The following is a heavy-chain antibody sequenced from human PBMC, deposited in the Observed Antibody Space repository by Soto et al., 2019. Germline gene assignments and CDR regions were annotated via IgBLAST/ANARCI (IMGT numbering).Heavy chain of an antibody. V-gene: IGHV4-31*03. CDR3: AGDAGWFGELGYYFDY. Sequence: QVQLQESGPGLVKPSQTLSLTCTVSGGSISSGGYYWSWLRQHPGKGLEWIGYIYYSGSTYYNPSLQGRVTISVDRSKNQFSLKLSSVTAADTAVYYCAGDAGWFGELGYYFDYWGQGTLVTVSS. D-gene: IGHD3-10*01. CDR2: IYYSGST. J-gene: IGHJ4*02. CDR1: GGSISSGGYY.